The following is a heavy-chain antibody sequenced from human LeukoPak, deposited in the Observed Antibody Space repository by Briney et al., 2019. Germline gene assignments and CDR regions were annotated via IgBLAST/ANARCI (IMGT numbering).Heavy chain of an antibody. CDR2: IWYDGRDK. CDR1: GFTFSFCG. V-gene: IGHV3-30*02. CDR3: ARAPYIYGSSFDY. Sequence: GGSVRLSCAASGFTFSFCGKHWLRQAPGKGLEWVAFIWYDGRDKYYVDSVKGRFTITRDNSKNTLYLQMNSLRAEDTVMSVYARAPYIYGSSFDYWGQGALVTVSS. D-gene: IGHD5-18*01. J-gene: IGHJ4*02.